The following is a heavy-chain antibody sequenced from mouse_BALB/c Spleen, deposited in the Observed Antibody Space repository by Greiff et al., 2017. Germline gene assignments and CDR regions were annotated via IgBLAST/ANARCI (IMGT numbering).Heavy chain of an antibody. CDR3: ARSRGSLTTVVRGNWYFDV. CDR1: GYSITSDYA. D-gene: IGHD1-1*01. J-gene: IGHJ1*01. Sequence: VKLQESGPGLVKPSQSLSLTCTVTGYSITSDYAWNWIRQFPGNKLEWMGYISYSGSTSYNPSLKSRISITRDTSKNQFFLQLNSVTTEDTATYYCARSRGSLTTVVRGNWYFDVWGAGTTVTVSS. CDR2: ISYSGST. V-gene: IGHV3-2*02.